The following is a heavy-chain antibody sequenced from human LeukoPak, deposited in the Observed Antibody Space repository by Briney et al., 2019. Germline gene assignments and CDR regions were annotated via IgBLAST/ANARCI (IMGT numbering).Heavy chain of an antibody. CDR2: IYYSGST. D-gene: IGHD2-15*01. Sequence: SETLSLTCTVSGGFISSGGYYWSWIRQHPGKGLEWIGYIYYSGSTYYNPSLKSRVTISVDTSKNQFSLKLSSVTAADTAVYYCACSGYYYYYYYMDVWGKGTTVTVSS. CDR3: ACSGYYYYYYYMDV. CDR1: GGFISSGGYY. V-gene: IGHV4-31*03. J-gene: IGHJ6*03.